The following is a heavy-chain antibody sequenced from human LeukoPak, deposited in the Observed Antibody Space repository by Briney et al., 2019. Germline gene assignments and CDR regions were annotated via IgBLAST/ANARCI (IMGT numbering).Heavy chain of an antibody. CDR1: GFTFDHYA. D-gene: IGHD3-10*01. V-gene: IGHV3-9*01. CDR3: AKSGVG. J-gene: IGHJ4*02. CDR2: ISWNSDDI. Sequence: PGRSLRLSCAASGFTFDHYAMHWVRHVPGKGLEWVSGISWNSDDIAYADSVRGRFTISRGNAKNSLYLQMNSLRTEDTAFYFCAKSGVGWGQGTLVIVSS.